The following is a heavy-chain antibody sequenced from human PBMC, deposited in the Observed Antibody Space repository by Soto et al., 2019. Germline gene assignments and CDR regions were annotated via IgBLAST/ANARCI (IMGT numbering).Heavy chain of an antibody. CDR2: ISENGRDT. V-gene: IGHV3-23*02. CDR3: ARRVETTAVFDF. D-gene: IGHD1-26*01. J-gene: IGHJ4*02. CDR1: GFTFGTYA. Sequence: EVQLLESGGDLVQPGGSLRLSCAASGFTFGTYAMGWVRRAPGKGLDWVSVISENGRDTYFGDSAKGRFTISRDNSKNMLYLQMSSLSGEGTAIYYCARRVETTAVFDFWGQGTRVIVSS.